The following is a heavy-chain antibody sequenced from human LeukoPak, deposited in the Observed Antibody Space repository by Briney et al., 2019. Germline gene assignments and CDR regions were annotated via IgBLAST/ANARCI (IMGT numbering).Heavy chain of an antibody. D-gene: IGHD6-19*01. J-gene: IGHJ4*02. Sequence: GGSLRLSCAASGFTFSSYWMSWVRQAPGKGLEWVSIIYSDGSTYYADSVKGRFTISRDNAKDSLFLQMNSLRAEDTAVYYCARDPGRSGWDYWGQGALVTVSS. V-gene: IGHV3-66*01. CDR2: IYSDGST. CDR3: ARDPGRSGWDY. CDR1: GFTFSSYW.